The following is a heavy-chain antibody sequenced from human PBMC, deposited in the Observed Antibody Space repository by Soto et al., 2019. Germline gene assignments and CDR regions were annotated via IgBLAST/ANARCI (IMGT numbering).Heavy chain of an antibody. CDR1: GFTFSSYS. V-gene: IGHV3-48*01. D-gene: IGHD6-13*01. Sequence: GGSLRLSCAASGFTFSSYSMNWVRQAPGKGLEWVSYISSSSSTIYYADSVKGRFTISRDNAKNSLYLQMNSLRAEDTAVYYCAAANRYSSSWDDAFDIWGQGTMVTVSS. J-gene: IGHJ3*02. CDR2: ISSSSSTI. CDR3: AAANRYSSSWDDAFDI.